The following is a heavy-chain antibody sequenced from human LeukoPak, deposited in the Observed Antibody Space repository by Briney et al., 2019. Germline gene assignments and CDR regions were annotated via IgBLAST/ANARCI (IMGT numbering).Heavy chain of an antibody. J-gene: IGHJ5*02. CDR2: IYHSGST. Sequence: PSEALSLTCAVSGYSISSGYYWGWIRQPPGKGLEWIGSIYHSGSTYYNPSRKSRVTISVDTSKNQFSLKLSSVTAADTAVYYCARGSHCSSTSCPLGFDPWGQGTLVTVSS. D-gene: IGHD2-2*01. V-gene: IGHV4-38-2*01. CDR1: GYSISSGYY. CDR3: ARGSHCSSTSCPLGFDP.